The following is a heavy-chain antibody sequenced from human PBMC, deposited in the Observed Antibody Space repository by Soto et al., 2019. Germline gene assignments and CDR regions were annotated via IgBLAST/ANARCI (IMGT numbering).Heavy chain of an antibody. V-gene: IGHV2-5*02. CDR2: SYWDDNK. J-gene: IGHJ4*02. CDR1: GFSLSTSGVG. Sequence: QITLKESGPTLVKPTQTLTLTCTFSGFSLSTSGVGVGWIRQPPGKALEWLALSYWDDNKRYSPSLKSRLTINKDTYKNQVLLTMTNMDPVDTATYYCAHSRIAVAGFDYWGQGTLVTVSS. D-gene: IGHD6-19*01. CDR3: AHSRIAVAGFDY.